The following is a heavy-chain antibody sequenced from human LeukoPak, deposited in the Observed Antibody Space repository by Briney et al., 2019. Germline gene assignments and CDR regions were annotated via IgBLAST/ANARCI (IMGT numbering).Heavy chain of an antibody. Sequence: GGSLRLSCAASGFTFSDYYMSWIRQAPGKGLEWVSYISSSGSTIYYADSVKGRFTISRDNARNSLYLQMNSLRAEDTAVYYCARVGFGYSSFRGSPGTYYFDYWGQGTLVTVSS. CDR1: GFTFSDYY. CDR2: ISSSGSTI. V-gene: IGHV3-11*01. D-gene: IGHD6-19*01. CDR3: ARVGFGYSSFRGSPGTYYFDY. J-gene: IGHJ4*02.